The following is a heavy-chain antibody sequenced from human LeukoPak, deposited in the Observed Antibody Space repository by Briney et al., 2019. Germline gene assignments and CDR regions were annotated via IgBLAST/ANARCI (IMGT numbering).Heavy chain of an antibody. D-gene: IGHD6-13*01. J-gene: IGHJ4*02. CDR2: ISYDGSNK. V-gene: IGHV3-30*18. CDR3: AKGGEVSSWYKRLKLYFDS. CDR1: GFTFSNYG. Sequence: GGSLRPSCAASGFTFSNYGMNWVRQAPGKGLEWVAVISYDGSNKYYVDSVKGRFTIARDNSKNTLYLQMNSLRAEDTAVYYCAKGGEVSSWYKRLKLYFDSWGRGTLVTVSS.